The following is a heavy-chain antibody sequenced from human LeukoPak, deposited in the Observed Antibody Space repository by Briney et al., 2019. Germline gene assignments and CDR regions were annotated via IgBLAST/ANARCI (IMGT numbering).Heavy chain of an antibody. V-gene: IGHV3-30*04. J-gene: IGHJ4*02. Sequence: GGSLRLSCAAPGFTFSSYAMHWVRQAPGKGLEWVAVISYDGSNKYYADSVKGRFNISRDNSKNTLYLQMNSLRAEDTAVYYCAKALDYGDFDYWGQGTLVTVSS. CDR3: AKALDYGDFDY. CDR1: GFTFSSYA. D-gene: IGHD4-17*01. CDR2: ISYDGSNK.